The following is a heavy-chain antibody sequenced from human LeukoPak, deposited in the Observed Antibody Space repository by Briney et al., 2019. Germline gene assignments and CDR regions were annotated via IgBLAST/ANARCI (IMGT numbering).Heavy chain of an antibody. CDR2: MNPNSGNT. CDR3: ARAGWRYFDWKTYYFDY. D-gene: IGHD3-9*01. J-gene: IGHJ4*02. V-gene: IGHV1-8*01. CDR1: GYTFTSYD. Sequence: GAAVKVSCKASGYTFTSYDINWVRQATGQGLEWMGWMNPNSGNTGYAQKFQGRVTMTRNTSRSTAYMELSSLRSENTAVYYCARAGWRYFDWKTYYFDYWGQGTLVTVSS.